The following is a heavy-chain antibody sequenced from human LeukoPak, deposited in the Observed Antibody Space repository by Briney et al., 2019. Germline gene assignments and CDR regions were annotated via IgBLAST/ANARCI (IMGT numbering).Heavy chain of an antibody. V-gene: IGHV4-4*07. D-gene: IGHD5-18*01. CDR3: ARDLTVDTAMAFDY. Sequence: SETLSLTCAVYGGSFSGYYWSWIRQPAGKGLEWIGRIYTSGSTNYNPSLKSRVTMSVDTSKNQFSLKLSSVTAADTAVYYCARDLTVDTAMAFDYWGQGILVTVSS. J-gene: IGHJ4*02. CDR2: IYTSGST. CDR1: GGSFSGYY.